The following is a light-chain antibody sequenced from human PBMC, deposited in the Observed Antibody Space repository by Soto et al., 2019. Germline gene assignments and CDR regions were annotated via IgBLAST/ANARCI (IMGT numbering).Light chain of an antibody. Sequence: EIVLTQSPGTLSLSPGERATLSCRASQSVSSSYLAWYQQKPGQAPRLLIYGASSRPTGIPDRFSGSGSGTDFTLTISRLEPEDFAVYYCQQYGSSPQTFVPGTKVDIK. J-gene: IGKJ3*01. CDR2: GAS. CDR3: QQYGSSPQT. V-gene: IGKV3-20*01. CDR1: QSVSSSY.